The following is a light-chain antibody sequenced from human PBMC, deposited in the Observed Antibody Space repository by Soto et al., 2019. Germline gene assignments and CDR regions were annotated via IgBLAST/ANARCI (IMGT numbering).Light chain of an antibody. V-gene: IGKV3-11*01. CDR2: DAS. J-gene: IGKJ1*01. CDR1: QSVSSY. Sequence: EIVLTQSPATLSLSPGERATLSCRASQSVSSYLLWYQQKPGQAPRLLIYDASNRATGIPARFSGSGSETDFTLTISRLEPEDFAVYYCQHYGTSPLTFGRGTKVDIK. CDR3: QHYGTSPLT.